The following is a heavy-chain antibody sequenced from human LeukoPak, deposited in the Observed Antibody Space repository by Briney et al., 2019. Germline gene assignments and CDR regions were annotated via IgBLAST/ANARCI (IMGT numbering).Heavy chain of an antibody. V-gene: IGHV3-30*18. CDR2: ISYDGPNK. D-gene: IGHD2-15*01. CDR1: GFTFNNYG. J-gene: IGHJ6*03. CDR3: AKNGDRGAYCSGGTCYPYYYYCMDV. Sequence: GGSLRLSCAASGFTFNNYGMHWVRQAPGKGLEWVAVISYDGPNKYYADSVKGRFTISRDNSKNTLYLQMNSLRAEDTAIYYCAKNGDRGAYCSGGTCYPYYYYCMDVRGKGTTVTISS.